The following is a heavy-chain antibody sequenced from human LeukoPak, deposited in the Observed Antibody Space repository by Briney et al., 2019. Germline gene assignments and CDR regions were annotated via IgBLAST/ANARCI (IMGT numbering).Heavy chain of an antibody. CDR1: GFTFSTYW. CDR2: IKPDGSEE. V-gene: IGHV3-7*05. Sequence: PGGSLRLSCAASGFTFSTYWMTWVRQAPGKGLEWVANIKPDGSEEYYVDSVKGRFTISRDNAKNSLYLHMNSLRVEDTAVYYCARGSSGIVVRGLAWAWFDPWGQGTLVTVSS. CDR3: ARGSSGIVVRGLAWAWFDP. J-gene: IGHJ5*02. D-gene: IGHD3-10*01.